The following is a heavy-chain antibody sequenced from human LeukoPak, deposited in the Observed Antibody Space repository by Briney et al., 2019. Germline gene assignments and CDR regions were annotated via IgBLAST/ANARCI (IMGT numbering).Heavy chain of an antibody. CDR1: GFTFSSYS. Sequence: GGSLRLSCAASGFTFSSYSMNWVRQARGKGLEWVSSISSSSSYIYYADSVKGRFTIPRDNAKNSLYQQMNSLRAEDTAVYYCARGIAVAGTRGNYWGQGTLVTVSS. V-gene: IGHV3-21*01. D-gene: IGHD6-19*01. J-gene: IGHJ4*02. CDR3: ARGIAVAGTRGNY. CDR2: ISSSSSYI.